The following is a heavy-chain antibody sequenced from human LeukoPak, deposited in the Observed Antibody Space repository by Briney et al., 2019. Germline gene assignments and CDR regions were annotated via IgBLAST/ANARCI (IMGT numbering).Heavy chain of an antibody. CDR2: IHNDGSDS. V-gene: IGHV3-74*03. J-gene: IGHJ4*02. CDR3: ARAHLDYYAPGYFDS. D-gene: IGHD3-10*01. Sequence: QPGGSLRLSCAASGFIFSDYWMHWVRQVPGKGLVWVSRIHNDGSDSTYAYAVKGRFTISRDNARDTLYLQMNSLRAEDTAVYYCARAHLDYYAPGYFDSWGRGTLVTVSS. CDR1: GFIFSDYW.